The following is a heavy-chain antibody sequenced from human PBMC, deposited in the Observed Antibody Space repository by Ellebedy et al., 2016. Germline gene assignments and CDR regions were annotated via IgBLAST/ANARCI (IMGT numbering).Heavy chain of an antibody. D-gene: IGHD5-18*01. CDR1: GGTFSSYA. CDR2: IIPIVGIA. Sequence: ASVKVSCKASGGTFSSYAISWVRQAPGQGLEWMGRIIPIVGIAIYAQKFQGRVTITADKSTSTAYMELSSLRSEDTGVYYCARAEDTAMVFDHWGQGTLVTVSS. CDR3: ARAEDTAMVFDH. J-gene: IGHJ4*02. V-gene: IGHV1-69*04.